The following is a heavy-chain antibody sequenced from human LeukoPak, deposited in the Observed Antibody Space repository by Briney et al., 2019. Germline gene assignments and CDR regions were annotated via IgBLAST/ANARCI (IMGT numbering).Heavy chain of an antibody. Sequence: GGSLRLSCAASGFTFSSYSMNWVRQAPGKGLEWVSSISSSSSYIYYADSVKGRFTISRDNAKNSLYLQMNSLRAEDTAVYYCARDSLLLWFGELSFYYGMDVWGQGTTVTVSS. CDR2: ISSSSSYI. CDR1: GFTFSSYS. J-gene: IGHJ6*02. CDR3: ARDSLLLWFGELSFYYGMDV. D-gene: IGHD3-10*01. V-gene: IGHV3-21*01.